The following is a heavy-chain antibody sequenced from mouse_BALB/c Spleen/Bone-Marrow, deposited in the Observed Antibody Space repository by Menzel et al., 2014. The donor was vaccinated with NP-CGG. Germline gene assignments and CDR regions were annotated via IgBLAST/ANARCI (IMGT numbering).Heavy chain of an antibody. CDR3: ARVEGLYYGMDY. CDR1: GYSFTGYY. J-gene: IGHJ4*01. Sequence: VQLKESGPDLVKPGASVKISCKASGYSFTGYYMHWVKQSHGKSPEWLGRVNPNKGGTSYNQKFKGKAIITVDKSSSTAYMELRSLTSEDSAVYYCARVEGLYYGMDYWGQGTSVTVSP. CDR2: VNPNKGGT. V-gene: IGHV1-26*01. D-gene: IGHD6-2*01.